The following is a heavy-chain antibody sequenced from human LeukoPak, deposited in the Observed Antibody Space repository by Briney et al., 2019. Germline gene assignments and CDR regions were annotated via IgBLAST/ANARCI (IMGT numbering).Heavy chain of an antibody. CDR1: GGSISSGGYY. D-gene: IGHD3-10*01. Sequence: SETLSLTCTVSGGSISSGGYYWSWIRQHPGKGLEWIGYIYYSGSTYYNPSLKSRVTISVDTSKNQFSLKLSSVTAADTAVHYCARGCYGSGSIATLFDPWGQGTLVTVSS. J-gene: IGHJ5*02. V-gene: IGHV4-31*03. CDR3: ARGCYGSGSIATLFDP. CDR2: IYYSGST.